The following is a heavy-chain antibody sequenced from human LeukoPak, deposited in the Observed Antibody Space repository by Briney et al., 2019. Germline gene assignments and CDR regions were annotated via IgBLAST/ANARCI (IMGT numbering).Heavy chain of an antibody. V-gene: IGHV3-33*08. CDR1: GFTLRSYA. D-gene: IGHD5-18*01. CDR2: IWSDGSNK. Sequence: GRSLRLSCAASGFTLRSYAMHWVRQAPGKGLEWVAVIWSDGSNKYYADSVKGRFTISRDNSKNTLYLQMNSLRAEDTAVYYCARDKVSDGYSYGFDYWGQGTLVTVSS. CDR3: ARDKVSDGYSYGFDY. J-gene: IGHJ4*02.